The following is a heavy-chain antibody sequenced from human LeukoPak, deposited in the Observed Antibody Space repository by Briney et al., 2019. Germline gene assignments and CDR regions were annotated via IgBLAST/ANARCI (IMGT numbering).Heavy chain of an antibody. CDR2: ISGSGGST. CDR3: AKSYAYSDSDNYFDY. Sequence: PGGSLRLSCAVSGFTFRNHAMSWVRQAPGKGLEWVSGISGSGGSTHYADSVKGRFTISRDNSKNTLYLQMNSLRAEDTALYYCAKSYAYSDSDNYFDYWGQGTLVTVSS. CDR1: GFTFRNHA. D-gene: IGHD5-12*01. J-gene: IGHJ4*02. V-gene: IGHV3-23*01.